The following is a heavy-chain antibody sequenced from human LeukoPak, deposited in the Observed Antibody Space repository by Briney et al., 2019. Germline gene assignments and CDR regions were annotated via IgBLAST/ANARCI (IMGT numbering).Heavy chain of an antibody. V-gene: IGHV1-18*01. Sequence: ASVKVSCKASGYTFTSYGISWVRQAPGQGLEWMGWISAYNGNTNYAQKLQGRVTMTTDTSTSTAYMELRSLRSDDTAVYYCARTPAATNYYYYYGMDVWGQGTLVTVSS. D-gene: IGHD2-15*01. CDR2: ISAYNGNT. CDR1: GYTFTSYG. CDR3: ARTPAATNYYYYYGMDV. J-gene: IGHJ6*02.